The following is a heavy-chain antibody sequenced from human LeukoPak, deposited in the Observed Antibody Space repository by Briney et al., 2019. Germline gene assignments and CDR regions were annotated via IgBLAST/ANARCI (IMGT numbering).Heavy chain of an antibody. CDR2: ISGRGANT. D-gene: IGHD2-2*01. Sequence: PGRSLRLSCAASGFSFSNYAMSWVRQAPGKGLEWVSAISGRGANTYYADSVKGRFTISRDNSKNTLYMQMNSLRAEDTAVYYCAKAVVIVPTATPFDYWGQGTLVTVSS. CDR1: GFSFSNYA. J-gene: IGHJ4*02. V-gene: IGHV3-23*01. CDR3: AKAVVIVPTATPFDY.